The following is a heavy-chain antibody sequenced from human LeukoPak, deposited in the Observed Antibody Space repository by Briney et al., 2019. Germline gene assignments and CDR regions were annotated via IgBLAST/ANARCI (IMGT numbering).Heavy chain of an antibody. CDR1: GGSVSSRSHY. Sequence: SETLSLTCSVSGGSVSSRSHYWGWIRQSPGKGLEWIGTTYYSGTTFYNPSLQSRVSISVDTSRDQFSLRLNSVTAADTAVYYCARRNDYDFWSGNQYYFDYWGLGTLVIVSS. V-gene: IGHV4-39*01. J-gene: IGHJ4*02. D-gene: IGHD3-3*01. CDR2: TYYSGTT. CDR3: ARRNDYDFWSGNQYYFDY.